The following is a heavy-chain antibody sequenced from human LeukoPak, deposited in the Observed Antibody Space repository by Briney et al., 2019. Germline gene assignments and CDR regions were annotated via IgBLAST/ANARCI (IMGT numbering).Heavy chain of an antibody. V-gene: IGHV3-30*02. CDR1: GFTFNNYG. D-gene: IGHD4-11*01. Sequence: PGGSLRLSCAASGFTFNNYGMHWVRQAPGKGLEWVAFIQYDVSNKYYADSVKGRFTISRDNSKNTLYLQMNSLRAENTAVYYCARHDYSNYVGWFDPWGQGTLVSVSS. CDR3: ARHDYSNYVGWFDP. J-gene: IGHJ5*02. CDR2: IQYDVSNK.